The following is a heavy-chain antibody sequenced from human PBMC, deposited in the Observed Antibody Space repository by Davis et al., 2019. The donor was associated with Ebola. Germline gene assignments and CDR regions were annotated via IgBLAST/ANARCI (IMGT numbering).Heavy chain of an antibody. D-gene: IGHD1-26*01. V-gene: IGHV1-46*01. CDR3: ARWSGGTYSLDN. CDR2: INPSGGHT. Sequence: ASVKVSCKASRGTFISYAISWVRQAPGQGLEWMGIINPSGGHTNSAQKLQGRLTMTRDTSTSTVYMELSSLTSEDTAIYYCARWSGGTYSLDNWGQGTLVTVSS. J-gene: IGHJ4*02. CDR1: RGTFISYA.